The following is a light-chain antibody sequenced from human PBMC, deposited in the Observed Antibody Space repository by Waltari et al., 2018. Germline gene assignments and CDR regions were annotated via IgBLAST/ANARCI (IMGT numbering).Light chain of an antibody. CDR3: SSYTRSNTVI. V-gene: IGLV2-14*03. Sequence: WYEQRPVRAPKHKIYDVSNRRSGVSNRFSGSKSGNTASLTISGLQAEDEAEYYCSSYTRSNTVIVGGETRLAVL. CDR2: DVS. J-gene: IGLJ2*01.